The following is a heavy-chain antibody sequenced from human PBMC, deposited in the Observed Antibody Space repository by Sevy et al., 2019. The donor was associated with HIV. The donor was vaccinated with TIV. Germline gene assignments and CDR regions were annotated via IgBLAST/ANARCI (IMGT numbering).Heavy chain of an antibody. CDR1: GFTFSSYT. CDR3: ASDLALSGTYSWLAY. Sequence: GGSLRRSCAASGFTFSSYTMHWVRQAPGKGLEWVAFISYDGSRKYYADSVKGRFTISSDNSKNTLYLQMNNLRAEDTAVFYCASDLALSGTYSWLAYWGQGTLVTVSS. CDR2: ISYDGSRK. J-gene: IGHJ4*02. D-gene: IGHD1-26*01. V-gene: IGHV3-30*14.